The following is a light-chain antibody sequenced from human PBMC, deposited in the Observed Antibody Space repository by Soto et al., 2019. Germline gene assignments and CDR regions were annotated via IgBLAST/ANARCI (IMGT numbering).Light chain of an antibody. CDR1: SSDVGGYNY. V-gene: IGLV2-14*01. J-gene: IGLJ3*02. CDR3: ENWVTNARV. CDR2: EVS. Sequence: QSALTQPASVSGSPGQSITISCTGTSSDVGGYNYVSWYQQHPGKAPKLMIYEVSNRPSGVSNRFSGSKSGNTASLTISGLQAEDEADYYCENWVTNARVFGGGTKVTVL.